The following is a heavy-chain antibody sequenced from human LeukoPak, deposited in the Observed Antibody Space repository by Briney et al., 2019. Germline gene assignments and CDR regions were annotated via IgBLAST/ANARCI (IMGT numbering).Heavy chain of an antibody. CDR1: GYSISSGYY. J-gene: IGHJ4*02. CDR2: IYHSGST. CDR3: ASLDCSSTSCPIRGYY. D-gene: IGHD2-2*01. Sequence: SETLSLTCAVSGYSISSGYYWGWIRQPPGKGLEWIGSIYHSGSTYYNPSLKSRVTISVDTSKNQFSLKLSSVTAADTAVYYCASLDCSSTSCPIRGYYWGQGTLVTVSS. V-gene: IGHV4-38-2*01.